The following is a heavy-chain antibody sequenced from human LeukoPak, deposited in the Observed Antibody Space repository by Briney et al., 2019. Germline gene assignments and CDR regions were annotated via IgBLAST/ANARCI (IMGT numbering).Heavy chain of an antibody. CDR2: IVIANGNT. Sequence: SLKVSCKASGFTFARSAAQWVRQARGQHPEWIGWIVIANGNTNYAQKFQERLTITRDMSTSTAYMELGSLRSEDTAVYYCAAEDDFLTGYYDFDYWGQGTVVTVSS. V-gene: IGHV1-58*01. CDR1: GFTFARSA. D-gene: IGHD3-9*01. CDR3: AAEDDFLTGYYDFDY. J-gene: IGHJ4*02.